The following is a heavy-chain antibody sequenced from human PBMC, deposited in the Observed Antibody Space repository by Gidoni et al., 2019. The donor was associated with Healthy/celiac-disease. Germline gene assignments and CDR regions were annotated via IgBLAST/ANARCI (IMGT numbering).Heavy chain of an antibody. CDR3: AKGRGYSYGPFDY. J-gene: IGHJ4*02. CDR1: GFTFEDYA. V-gene: IGHV3-9*01. Sequence: EVQLVESGGGLVQPGRSLRLSCAASGFTFEDYAMHWVRQAPGKGLEWVSGISWKSGSIGYADSVKGRFTISRDNAKNSLYLQMNSLRAEDTALYYCAKGRGYSYGPFDYWGQGTLVTVSS. CDR2: ISWKSGSI. D-gene: IGHD5-18*01.